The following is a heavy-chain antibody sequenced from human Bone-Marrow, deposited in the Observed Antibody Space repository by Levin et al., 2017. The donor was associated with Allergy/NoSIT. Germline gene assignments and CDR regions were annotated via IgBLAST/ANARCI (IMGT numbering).Heavy chain of an antibody. J-gene: IGHJ3*01. D-gene: IGHD2-2*01. V-gene: IGHV3-53*01. Sequence: GGSLRLSCAVSGFTVSNNYMNWVRQAPGRGLDWVSLIYSTGVTHYADSVKGRFTISRDSSKNTLYLQMDSLRVEDTAVYYCARAGPAKPWAWGQGTMVTVSS. CDR1: GFTVSNNY. CDR2: IYSTGVT. CDR3: ARAGPAKPWA.